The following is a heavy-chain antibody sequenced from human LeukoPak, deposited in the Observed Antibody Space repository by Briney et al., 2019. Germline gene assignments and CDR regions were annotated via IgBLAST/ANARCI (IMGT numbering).Heavy chain of an antibody. CDR2: IIPLFGTA. J-gene: IGHJ4*02. CDR1: GGTFSSYA. Sequence: ASVKVSCKASGGTFSSYAISWVRQAPGQGLEWMGGIIPLFGTANYAQKFQGRVTITADESTSTAYMELSSLRSDDTAVYYCARDPVYSYGYSLIVDYWGQGTLVTVSS. V-gene: IGHV1-69*13. D-gene: IGHD5-18*01. CDR3: ARDPVYSYGYSLIVDY.